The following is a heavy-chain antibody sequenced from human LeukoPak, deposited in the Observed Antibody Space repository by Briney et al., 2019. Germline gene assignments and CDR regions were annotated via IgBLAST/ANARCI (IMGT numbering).Heavy chain of an antibody. Sequence: GGSLRLSCAASGFTFSSYSMNWVRQAPGKGLEWVSSISSSSSYIYYADSVKGRFTISRDNAKNSLCLQMNSLRAEDTAVYYCARIVWGFCSGGSCHKGFDYWGQGTLVTVSS. CDR2: ISSSSSYI. V-gene: IGHV3-21*01. D-gene: IGHD2-15*01. J-gene: IGHJ4*02. CDR1: GFTFSSYS. CDR3: ARIVWGFCSGGSCHKGFDY.